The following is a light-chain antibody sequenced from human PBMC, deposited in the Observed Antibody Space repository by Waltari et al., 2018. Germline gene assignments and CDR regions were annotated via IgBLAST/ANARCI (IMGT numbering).Light chain of an antibody. V-gene: IGKV3-20*01. CDR2: DAS. CDR1: QSVSSSY. J-gene: IGKJ2*01. CDR3: QQYGSSPPYT. Sequence: EIVLTQSPGTLSLSPGERATISCRDSQSVSSSYLAWYQQKPGQTPWLLIYDASSRSTCIPDRFSGSGSGTDFTLTISRLEPEDFAVYYCQQYGSSPPYTFGQGTKLEIK.